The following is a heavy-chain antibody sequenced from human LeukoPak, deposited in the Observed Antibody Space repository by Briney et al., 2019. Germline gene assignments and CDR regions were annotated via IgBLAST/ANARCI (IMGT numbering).Heavy chain of an antibody. D-gene: IGHD2-2*01. Sequence: GGSLRLSCAASGFTFSAYEMNWVRQAPGKGLELASYISGSGSSLSYADSVRGRFTISRDNAKNSLFLQMNSLRVEDTAIYYCVRDGRGYCGSTSRRPFDSWGRGTLVTVSS. CDR2: ISGSGSSL. CDR3: VRDGRGYCGSTSRRPFDS. V-gene: IGHV3-48*03. J-gene: IGHJ4*02. CDR1: GFTFSAYE.